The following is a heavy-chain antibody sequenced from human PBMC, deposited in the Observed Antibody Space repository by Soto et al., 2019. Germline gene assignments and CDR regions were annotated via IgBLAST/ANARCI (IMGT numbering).Heavy chain of an antibody. CDR1: GDTFSSYS. D-gene: IGHD1-7*01. J-gene: IGHJ3*02. CDR2: IIPIFAKP. CDR3: ARAPGIWNSFYT. Sequence: QVQLIQSGAELKRPVSSVKVSCKASGDTFSSYSITWLRQAPGQRLEWMGGIIPIFAKPTYAQKFQGRVAITADDSTITVYMELTSLTSEDTAVYYCARAPGIWNSFYTWGQGTPLSVSS. V-gene: IGHV1-69*01.